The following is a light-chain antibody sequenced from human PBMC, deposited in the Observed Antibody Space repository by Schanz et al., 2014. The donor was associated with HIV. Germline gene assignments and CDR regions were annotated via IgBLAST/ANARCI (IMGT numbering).Light chain of an antibody. CDR1: SSDVGGYNY. V-gene: IGLV2-8*01. J-gene: IGLJ2*01. CDR3: SSYAGSNNFVV. Sequence: QSALTQPPSASGSPGQSVTISCTGTSSDVGGYNYVSWYQQHPGKAPKLMIYDVSNRPSGVSSRFSGSKSGNTASLTVSGLQAEDEADYYCSSYAGSNNFVVFGGGTKLTVL. CDR2: DVS.